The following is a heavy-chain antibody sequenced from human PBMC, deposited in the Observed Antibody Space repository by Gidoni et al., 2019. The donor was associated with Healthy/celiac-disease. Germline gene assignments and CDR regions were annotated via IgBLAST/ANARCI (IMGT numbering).Heavy chain of an antibody. D-gene: IGHD6-19*01. CDR3: AKGDSSGWYSSHLPGLDY. V-gene: IGHV3-30*18. CDR2: ISYDGSNK. Sequence: QVQLVESGGGVVQPGRSLRLSCAASGFTFSSYGMHWVRQAPGKGLEWVAVISYDGSNKYYADSVKGRFTISRDNSKNTLYLQMNSLRAEDTAVYYCAKGDSSGWYSSHLPGLDYWGQGTLVTVSS. J-gene: IGHJ4*02. CDR1: GFTFSSYG.